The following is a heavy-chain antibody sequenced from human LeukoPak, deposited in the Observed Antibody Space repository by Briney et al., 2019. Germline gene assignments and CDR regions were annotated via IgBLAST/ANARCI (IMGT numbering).Heavy chain of an antibody. J-gene: IGHJ4*02. V-gene: IGHV3-21*01. D-gene: IGHD5-18*01. Sequence: GGSLRLSCAASGFTFSSYSMNWVRQAPGKGLEWVSSISSSSSYIYYADSVKGRFTFSRDNAKNSLYLQMNSLRAEDTAVYYCARVGSRGYSYGYYGDWGQGTLVTVSS. CDR2: ISSSSSYI. CDR3: ARVGSRGYSYGYYGD. CDR1: GFTFSSYS.